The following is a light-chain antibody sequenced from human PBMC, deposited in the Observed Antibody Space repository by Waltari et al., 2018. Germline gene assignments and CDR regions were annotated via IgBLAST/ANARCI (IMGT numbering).Light chain of an antibody. V-gene: IGLV1-44*01. CDR1: SSNIGSNT. Sequence: QSVLTQPPSASGTPGQRVTISCSGSSSNIGSNTVNWYQQLPGTAPKLLIYTNNPRPSGVPDRFSGSKAGTSASLASRGLQSEDEADYYCAAWDDSLNVVLFGGGTKLTVL. J-gene: IGLJ2*01. CDR2: TNN. CDR3: AAWDDSLNVVL.